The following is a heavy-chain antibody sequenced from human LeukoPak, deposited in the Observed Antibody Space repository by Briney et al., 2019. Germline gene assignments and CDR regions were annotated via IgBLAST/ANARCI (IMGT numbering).Heavy chain of an antibody. Sequence: GGSLRLSCAASGFTFSNYAMTWVRQAPGKGLQWGSSISGDAIYTYYLDSVKGRFTTSRDNSKNPLFLQLNSLTAADTAVYYCAKNYGTSRPFYDYWGQGIVVTVSS. V-gene: IGHV3-23*01. CDR3: AKNYGTSRPFYDY. D-gene: IGHD4-17*01. CDR2: ISGDAIYT. CDR1: GFTFSNYA. J-gene: IGHJ4*02.